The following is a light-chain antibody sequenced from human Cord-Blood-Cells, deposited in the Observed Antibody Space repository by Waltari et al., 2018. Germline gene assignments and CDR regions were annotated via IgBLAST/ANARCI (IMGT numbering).Light chain of an antibody. V-gene: IGKV3-11*01. CDR1: QSVSSY. CDR2: DAS. J-gene: IGKJ4*01. Sequence: EIVLTQSPATRSLSPGARATLSCRASQSVSSYLAWYQQTPGQAPRLLIYDASNRATGIPARFSGSGSGTDFTLTISSLEPEDFAVYYCQQRSNWLTFGGGTKVEIK. CDR3: QQRSNWLT.